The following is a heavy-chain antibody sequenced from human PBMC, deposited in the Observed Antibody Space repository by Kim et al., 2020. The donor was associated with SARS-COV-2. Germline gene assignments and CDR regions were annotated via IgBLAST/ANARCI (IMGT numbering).Heavy chain of an antibody. CDR1: GFTFGDYA. CDR3: TRARRGFGVWGSYYFDY. CDR2: IRSKAYGGTT. V-gene: IGHV3-49*03. D-gene: IGHD3-16*01. Sequence: GGSLRLSCTASGFTFGDYAMSWFRQAPGKGLEWVGFIRSKAYGGTTEYAASVKGRFTISRDDSKSIAYLQMNSLKTEDTAVYYCTRARRGFGVWGSYYFDYWGQGTLVTVSS. J-gene: IGHJ4*02.